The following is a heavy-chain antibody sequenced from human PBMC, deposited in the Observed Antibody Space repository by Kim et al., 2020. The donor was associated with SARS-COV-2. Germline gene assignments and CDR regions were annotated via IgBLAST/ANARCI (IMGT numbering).Heavy chain of an antibody. CDR3: AKDQGGYFSSLRSSNGM. D-gene: IGHD2-2*01. CDR2: ILYDGNDK. CDR1: GYTFTSHA. V-gene: IGHV3-30*18. J-gene: IGHJ6*01. Sequence: GGSLRISCAASGYTFTSHAMHWVRQAPGKGLEWVAGILYDGNDKYYADSVKGRLTISRDNSKNTLYLQMNSLIPEDTVVYYCAKDQGGYFSSLRSSNGM.